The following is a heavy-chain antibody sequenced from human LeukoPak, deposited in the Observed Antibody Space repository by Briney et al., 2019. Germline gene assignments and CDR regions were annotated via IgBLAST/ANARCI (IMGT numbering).Heavy chain of an antibody. V-gene: IGHV3-21*06. D-gene: IGHD5-12*01. J-gene: IGHJ4*02. CDR1: GFTFSDYS. CDR3: VREAYEYHFDY. Sequence: GGSLRLSCAASGFTFSDYSMNWVRQAPGKGLEWVSYISSSSLYINYADSVKGRFTVSRANAKNSLFLQMNSLRAEDTAVYYCVREAYEYHFDYWGQGTLVTVSS. CDR2: ISSSSLYI.